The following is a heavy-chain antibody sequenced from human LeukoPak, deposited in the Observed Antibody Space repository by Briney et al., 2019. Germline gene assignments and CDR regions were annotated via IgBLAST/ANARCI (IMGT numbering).Heavy chain of an antibody. CDR1: GFTFSSYA. J-gene: IGHJ4*02. D-gene: IGHD5-18*01. Sequence: GSLRLSCAASGFTFSSYAMSWVRQAPGKGLEWVSAISGSESSTYYADSVRGRFTISRDNSKNTLYLQMNSLRSEDTAVYYCAKVPTSFYTASWGFDNWGQGTLVTVSS. CDR2: ISGSESST. CDR3: AKVPTSFYTASWGFDN. V-gene: IGHV3-23*01.